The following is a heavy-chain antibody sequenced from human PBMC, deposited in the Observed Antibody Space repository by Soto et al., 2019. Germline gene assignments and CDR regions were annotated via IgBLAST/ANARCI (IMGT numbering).Heavy chain of an antibody. V-gene: IGHV3-48*03. CDR1: GFTFSYYE. CDR2: ISHTDRLT. D-gene: IGHD1-26*01. CDR3: ARYSGKYQGPIDY. Sequence: EVQLAESGGDLVQPGGSLRLSCVGSGFTFSYYEMNWVRQAPGKGLERVAFISHTDRLTHYPDSVRGRFTISGDNAKNSLYLHMTSLRVEDTAVYYCARYSGKYQGPIDYWGQGTLVTVSS. J-gene: IGHJ4*02.